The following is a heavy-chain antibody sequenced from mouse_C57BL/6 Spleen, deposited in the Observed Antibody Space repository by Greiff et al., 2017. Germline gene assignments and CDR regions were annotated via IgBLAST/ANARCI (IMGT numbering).Heavy chain of an antibody. CDR2: ISSGGDYI. J-gene: IGHJ2*01. Sequence: DVQLVESGEGLVKPGGSLKLSCAASGFTFSSYAMSWVRQTPEKRLEWVAYISSGGDYIYYADTVKGRFTISRDNARNTLYLQMSSLKSEDTAMYYCTRDCDYDYFDYWGQGTTLTVSS. V-gene: IGHV5-9-1*02. CDR3: TRDCDYDYFDY. CDR1: GFTFSSYA. D-gene: IGHD2-4*01.